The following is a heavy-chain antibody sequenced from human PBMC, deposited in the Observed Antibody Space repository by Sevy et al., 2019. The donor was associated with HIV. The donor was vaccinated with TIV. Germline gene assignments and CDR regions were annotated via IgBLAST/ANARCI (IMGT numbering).Heavy chain of an antibody. CDR3: ARLMEQDSSGLSFDY. D-gene: IGHD6-19*01. V-gene: IGHV4-39*01. CDR2: IYYSGST. J-gene: IGHJ4*02. CDR1: GGSISSSSYY. Sequence: SETLSLTCTVSGGSISSSSYYWGWIRQPPGEGLEWIGSIYYSGSTYYNPSLKSRVTISVDTSKNQFSLKLSSVTAADTAVYYCARLMEQDSSGLSFDYWGQGTLVTVSS.